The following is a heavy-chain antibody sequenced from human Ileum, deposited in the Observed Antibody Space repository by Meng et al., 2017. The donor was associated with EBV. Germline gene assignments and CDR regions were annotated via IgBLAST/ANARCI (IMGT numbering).Heavy chain of an antibody. CDR1: GYTFTSYA. CDR2: INTGNGET. Sequence: QVQLWQVWDDIKKPGATLEVPCKASGYTFTSYAMNWVRQAPGQRLEWMGWINTGNGETKYSQKFQGRVTLTRDTSASTAYMELSSLRSEDTAVYYCASRPGIAVAGFDYWGQGTLVTVSS. V-gene: IGHV1-3*04. CDR3: ASRPGIAVAGFDY. D-gene: IGHD6-19*01. J-gene: IGHJ4*02.